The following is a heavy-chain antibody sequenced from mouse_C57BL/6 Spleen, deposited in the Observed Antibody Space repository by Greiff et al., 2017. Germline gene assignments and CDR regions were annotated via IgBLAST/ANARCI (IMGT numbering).Heavy chain of an antibody. CDR2: FHPYNDDT. CDR3: ARGSNNWYFDV. D-gene: IGHD2-5*01. V-gene: IGHV1-47*01. J-gene: IGHJ1*03. CDR1: GYTFTTYP. Sequence: VQRVESGAELVKPGASVKMSCKASGYTFTTYPIEWMKQNHGKSLEWIGNFHPYNDDTKYNEKFKGKATLTVEKSSSTVYLELSRLTSDDSAVYYCARGSNNWYFDVWGTGTTVTVSS.